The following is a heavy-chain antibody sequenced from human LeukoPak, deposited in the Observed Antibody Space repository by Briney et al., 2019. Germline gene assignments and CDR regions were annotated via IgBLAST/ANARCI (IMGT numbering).Heavy chain of an antibody. Sequence: GGSLRLSCAASGFTFSSYAMSWVRQAPGKGLEWVSAISGSGGSTYYADSVKGRFTISRDNSKNTLYLQMNSLRAEDTAVYYCAKVSSGSLGDSSGYDPFFDYWGQGTLVTVSS. D-gene: IGHD3-22*01. J-gene: IGHJ4*02. CDR3: AKVSSGSLGDSSGYDPFFDY. CDR1: GFTFSSYA. CDR2: ISGSGGST. V-gene: IGHV3-23*01.